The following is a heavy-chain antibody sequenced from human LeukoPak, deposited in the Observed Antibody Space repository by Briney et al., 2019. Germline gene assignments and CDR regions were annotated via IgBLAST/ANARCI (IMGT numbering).Heavy chain of an antibody. J-gene: IGHJ4*02. Sequence: PGRSLRLSCAASGFTFSGYAMHWVRQAPGKGLEWVAVISYDGTNKYYADSVKGRFTVSRDISKNTLYLQMNSLTAEDTAVYYCARHRGPSLYSSAYFDHWGQGTLVPVSS. V-gene: IGHV3-30-3*01. D-gene: IGHD3-22*01. CDR2: ISYDGTNK. CDR1: GFTFSGYA. CDR3: ARHRGPSLYSSAYFDH.